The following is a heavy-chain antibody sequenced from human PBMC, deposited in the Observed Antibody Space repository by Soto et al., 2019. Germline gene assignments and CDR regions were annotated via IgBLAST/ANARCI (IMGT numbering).Heavy chain of an antibody. CDR1: GYTFTSYG. Sequence: ASVKVSCKASGYTFTSYGISWVRQAPGQGLEWMGWINPNSGGTNYAQKFQGRVTMTRDTSISTAYMELSRLRSDDTAVYCCARDSSGWIDYWGQGXLVTVYS. D-gene: IGHD6-19*01. V-gene: IGHV1-2*02. J-gene: IGHJ4*02. CDR2: INPNSGGT. CDR3: ARDSSGWIDY.